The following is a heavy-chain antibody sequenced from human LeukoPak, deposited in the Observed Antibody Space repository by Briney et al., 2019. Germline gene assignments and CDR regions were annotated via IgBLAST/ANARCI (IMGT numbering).Heavy chain of an antibody. CDR2: INHSGST. CDR1: GGSFSGYY. CDR3: ARPISFTIFGVAAYYFDY. Sequence: SETLSLTCAVYGGSFSGYYWSWIRQPPGKGLEWIGEINHSGSTNYNPSLKSRVTISVDTSKNQFSLKLSSVTAAGTAVYYCARPISFTIFGVAAYYFDYWGQGTLVTVSS. D-gene: IGHD3-3*01. J-gene: IGHJ4*02. V-gene: IGHV4-34*01.